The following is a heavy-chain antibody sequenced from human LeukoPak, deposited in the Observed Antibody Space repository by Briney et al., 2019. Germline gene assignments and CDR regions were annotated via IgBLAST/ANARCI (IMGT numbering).Heavy chain of an antibody. J-gene: IGHJ4*02. CDR1: GFTFINYD. CDR2: ISRRSETI. V-gene: IGHV3-48*02. CDR3: ARGAARMVEVATIISFEY. Sequence: GGSLRLSCAPSGFTFINYDMTWVRQSPEKGLEWISYISRRSETIYYADSVKGRFTISRDNSQNTLYLQMNSLRDEDTAVYYCARGAARMVEVATIISFEYWGRGTLVTVSS. D-gene: IGHD5-24*01.